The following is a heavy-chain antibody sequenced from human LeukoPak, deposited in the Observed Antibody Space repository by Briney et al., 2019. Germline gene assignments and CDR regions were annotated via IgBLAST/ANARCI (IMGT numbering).Heavy chain of an antibody. V-gene: IGHV3-7*01. CDR3: APPPIAATGN. CDR1: GFMFNDFW. D-gene: IGHD6-13*01. CDR2: IRQDGRAK. Sequence: GGSLRLSCTASGFMFNDFWMSWVRQAPGEGLEWVANIRQDGRAKNYVDSVKGRFTISRDNAKKSVYLQMNSLRAEDTAVYYCAPPPIAATGNWGQGTLVTVSS. J-gene: IGHJ4*02.